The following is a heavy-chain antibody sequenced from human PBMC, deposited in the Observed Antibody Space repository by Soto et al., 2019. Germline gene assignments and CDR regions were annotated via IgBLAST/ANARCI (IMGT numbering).Heavy chain of an antibody. Sequence: GGSLRLSCEASGFSFSDSYMNWIRQAPGKGLEWLSYIGGSSSDTNYADSVRGRFTISRDNAKNSLYLQMNSLRVEDTAVYYCVKDARLAAVWRQGTTVTAP. CDR2: IGGSSSDT. D-gene: IGHD6-25*01. CDR1: GFSFSDSY. CDR3: VKDARLAAV. V-gene: IGHV3-11*06. J-gene: IGHJ6*02.